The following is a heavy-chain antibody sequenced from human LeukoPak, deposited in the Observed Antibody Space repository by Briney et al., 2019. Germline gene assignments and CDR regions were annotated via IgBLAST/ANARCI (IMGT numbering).Heavy chain of an antibody. CDR1: GYTFTGYY. CDR2: INPNSGGT. Sequence: ASVKVSCKASGYTFTGYYMHWVRQAPGQGLEGMGGINPNSGGTNYAQKFQGRVTMTRDTSISTAYMELSRLRSDDTAVYYCARDFPSGYSGYDWSGAYYYYGMDVWGQGTTVTVSS. J-gene: IGHJ6*02. CDR3: ARDFPSGYSGYDWSGAYYYYGMDV. V-gene: IGHV1-2*02. D-gene: IGHD5-12*01.